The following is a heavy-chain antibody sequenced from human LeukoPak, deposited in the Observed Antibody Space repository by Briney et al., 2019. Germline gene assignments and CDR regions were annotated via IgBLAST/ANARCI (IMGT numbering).Heavy chain of an antibody. Sequence: SATLSLTCAVSGYSISSGYYWGWIRQPPGKGLEWIGNIYHSGNTYYNPSLKSRVTISVDTSKNQFSLKLNSVTAADTAVYYCARAYISGSSGYYFAYWGQGTLVTVSS. CDR3: ARAYISGSSGYYFAY. V-gene: IGHV4-38-2*01. CDR1: GYSISSGYY. D-gene: IGHD3-22*01. J-gene: IGHJ4*02. CDR2: IYHSGNT.